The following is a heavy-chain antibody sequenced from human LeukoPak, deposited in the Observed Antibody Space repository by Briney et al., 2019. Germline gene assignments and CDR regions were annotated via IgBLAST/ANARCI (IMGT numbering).Heavy chain of an antibody. J-gene: IGHJ5*02. V-gene: IGHV4-59*01. CDR2: IYYSGST. Sequence: NPSETLSLTCAVYGGSFSGYYWSWIRQPPGKGLEWIGYIYYSGSTNYNPSLKSRVTISVDTSKNQFSLKLSSVTAADTAVYYCARGPLETGWFDPWGQGTPVTVSS. CDR1: GGSFSGYY. CDR3: ARGPLETGWFDP. D-gene: IGHD1-1*01.